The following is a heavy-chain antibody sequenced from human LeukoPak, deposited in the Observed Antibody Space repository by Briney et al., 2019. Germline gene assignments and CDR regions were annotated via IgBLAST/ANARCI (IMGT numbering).Heavy chain of an antibody. CDR1: GGSISSYY. CDR3: ARQAHNYYYYGMDV. V-gene: IGHV4-59*08. CDR2: IYYSGST. Sequence: SETLSLTCTVSGGSISSYYWSWIRQPPGKGLEWIGYIYYSGSTNYNPSLKSRVTISVDTSKNQFSLKLSSVTAADTAVYYCARQAHNYYYYGMDVWGQGTTVTVSS. J-gene: IGHJ6*02.